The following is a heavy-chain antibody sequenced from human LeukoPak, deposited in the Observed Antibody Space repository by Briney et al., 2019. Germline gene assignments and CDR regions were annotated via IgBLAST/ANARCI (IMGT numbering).Heavy chain of an antibody. CDR3: ATTFYGDYH. CDR2: IIPIFGTA. D-gene: IGHD4-17*01. CDR1: GGTFSSYA. Sequence: SVKVSCKASGGTFSSYAISWVRQAPGQGLEWMGRIIPIFGTANYAQKFQGRVTITTDESTSTAYMELSRLRSEDTAMYYCATTFYGDYHWGQGTLVTVSS. J-gene: IGHJ4*02. V-gene: IGHV1-69*05.